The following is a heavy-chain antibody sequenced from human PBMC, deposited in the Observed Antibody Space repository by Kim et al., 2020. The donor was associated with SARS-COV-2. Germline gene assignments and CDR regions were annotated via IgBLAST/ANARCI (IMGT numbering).Heavy chain of an antibody. Sequence: GGSLRLSCVASGFSLSDYSMNWVRQAPGKGLEWVSSISSGSEIMYYASSVKGRFTISRDKAKNGLYLQLNSLRAEDTAVYYCARDVVPAAIDGLDVWGQGTTVTVSS. CDR3: ARDVVPAAIDGLDV. CDR1: GFSLSDYS. J-gene: IGHJ6*02. CDR2: ISSGSEIM. V-gene: IGHV3-21*06. D-gene: IGHD2-2*01.